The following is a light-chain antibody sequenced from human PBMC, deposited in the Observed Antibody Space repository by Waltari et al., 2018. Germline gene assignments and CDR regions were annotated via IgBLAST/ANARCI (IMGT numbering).Light chain of an antibody. V-gene: IGKV2-30*01. CDR2: KVS. Sequence: DVVMTQSPLSLPVTLGQPASIPCRSTQSLVFSDGATHLNWFHKRTGQSPRRLIYKVSIRDSGVPDRFSGRGSGTDFTLTISRGEAEDVGLYFCMQGAHWPPTFGQGTQVEIK. CDR3: MQGAHWPPT. CDR1: QSLVFSDGATH. J-gene: IGKJ1*01.